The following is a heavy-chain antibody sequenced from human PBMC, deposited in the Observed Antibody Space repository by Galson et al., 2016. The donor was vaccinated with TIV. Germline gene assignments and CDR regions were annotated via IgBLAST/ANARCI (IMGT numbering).Heavy chain of an antibody. CDR1: GFTFIGYY. D-gene: IGHD3-10*01. J-gene: IGHJ5*02. V-gene: IGHV1-2*02. Sequence: SVKVSCKASGFTFIGYYIHWVRQAPGQGLEWMGGINANGGGTKYAQKFQGRVTTTRDTSISTVYMELTSLSSDDTAFYYCARDDSMVRGLKADPWGQGTLVTVSS. CDR2: INANGGGT. CDR3: ARDDSMVRGLKADP.